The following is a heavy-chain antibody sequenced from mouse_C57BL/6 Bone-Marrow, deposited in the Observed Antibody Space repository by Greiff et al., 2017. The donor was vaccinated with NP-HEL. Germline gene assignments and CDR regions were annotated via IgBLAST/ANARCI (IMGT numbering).Heavy chain of an antibody. J-gene: IGHJ4*01. CDR1: GFSFNTYA. CDR2: IRSKSNNYAT. V-gene: IGHV10-1*01. CDR3: VRHLPPRHGYYAMDY. Sequence: EVHLVESGGGLVQPKGSLKLSCAASGFSFNTYAMNWVRQAPGKGLEWVARIRSKSNNYATYYADSVKDRFTISRDDSESMLYLQMNNLKTEDTAMYYCVRHLPPRHGYYAMDYWGQGTSVTVSS. D-gene: IGHD2-10*02.